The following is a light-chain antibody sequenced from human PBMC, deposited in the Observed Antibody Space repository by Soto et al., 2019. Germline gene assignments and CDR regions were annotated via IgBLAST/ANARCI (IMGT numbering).Light chain of an antibody. CDR2: DVS. CDR1: SSDVGGYNY. J-gene: IGLJ2*01. CDR3: SSYTRSSTGV. Sequence: QSALTQPASVSGSPGQSITISCTGTSSDVGGYNYVSWYQQHPGKAPKLMIYDVSNRPSGVSNRFSGSKSGNTAALTISGLQAEDEAHYYCSSYTRSSTGVFGGGTKLTVL. V-gene: IGLV2-14*01.